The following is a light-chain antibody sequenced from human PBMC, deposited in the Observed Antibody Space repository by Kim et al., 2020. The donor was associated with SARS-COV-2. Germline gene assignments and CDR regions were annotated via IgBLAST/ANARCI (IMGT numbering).Light chain of an antibody. CDR3: QAWDSSTGWV. V-gene: IGLV3-1*01. CDR2: QDS. CDR1: KLGDKY. J-gene: IGLJ3*02. Sequence: SYELTQPPSVSVSPGQTASITCSGDKLGDKYACWYQQKPGQSPVLVIYQDSKRPSGIPERFSGSNSGNTATLTISETQAMDEADYYCQAWDSSTGWVFGG.